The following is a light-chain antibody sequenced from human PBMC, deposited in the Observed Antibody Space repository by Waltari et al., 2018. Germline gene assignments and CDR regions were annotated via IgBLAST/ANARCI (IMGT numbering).Light chain of an antibody. CDR1: QSLLDTDGNTY. Sequence: DLVMTQTPLSSLVSLGQPASIPCRSSQSLLDTDGNTYLSWLHQRPGQPPRLLIYKVSNRFSGVPDRFSGSGAGTDFTLKISRVEAEDVGIYYCAQATHFPRTFGQGTKVEI. J-gene: IGKJ1*01. CDR2: KVS. V-gene: IGKV2-24*01. CDR3: AQATHFPRT.